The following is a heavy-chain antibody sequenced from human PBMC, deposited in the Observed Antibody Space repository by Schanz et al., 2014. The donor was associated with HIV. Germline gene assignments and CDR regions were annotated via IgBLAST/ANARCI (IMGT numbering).Heavy chain of an antibody. D-gene: IGHD2-15*01. CDR2: IWYDGSNK. J-gene: IGHJ6*02. Sequence: QVQLVESGGGVVQPGRSLRLSCAASGFTFSSYGMHWVRQAPGKGLEWVAVIWYDGSNKYYADSVKGRFTISRDNSKNTLYLQMNSLRAEDTAVYYCARRSTPGGYXGMDVWGQGTTVTVSS. CDR3: ARRSTPGGYXGMDV. V-gene: IGHV3-33*01. CDR1: GFTFSSYG.